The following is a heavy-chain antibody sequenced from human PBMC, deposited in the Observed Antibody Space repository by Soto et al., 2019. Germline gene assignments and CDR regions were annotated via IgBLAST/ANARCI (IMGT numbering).Heavy chain of an antibody. CDR3: AIDPHFDVLSNYYYYGMDV. CDR1: GGTFSSYA. D-gene: IGHD3-9*01. V-gene: IGHV1-69*01. Sequence: QVQLVQSGAEVKKPGSSVKVSCKASGGTFSSYAISWVRQAPGQGLEWMGEIMPIFGTANYAQKFQGRVTITVDESKSTAYMELSSLRSEDTAVYYCAIDPHFDVLSNYYYYGMDVWGQGTTVTGSS. CDR2: IMPIFGTA. J-gene: IGHJ6*02.